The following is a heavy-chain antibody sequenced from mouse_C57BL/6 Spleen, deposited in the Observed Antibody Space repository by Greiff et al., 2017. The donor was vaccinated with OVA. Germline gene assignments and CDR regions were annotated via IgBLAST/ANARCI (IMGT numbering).Heavy chain of an antibody. CDR1: GFTFSSYA. D-gene: IGHD2-1*01. J-gene: IGHJ3*01. CDR3: TRNENDYGNLAGFAY. CDR2: ISSGGDYI. V-gene: IGHV5-9-1*02. Sequence: EVKVVESGEGLVKPGGSLKLSCAASGFTFSSYAMSWVRQTPEKRLEWVAYISSGGDYIYYADTVKGRFTLSRDNARNTLYLQMSSLMSEDTAMYYCTRNENDYGNLAGFAYWGQGTLVTVSA.